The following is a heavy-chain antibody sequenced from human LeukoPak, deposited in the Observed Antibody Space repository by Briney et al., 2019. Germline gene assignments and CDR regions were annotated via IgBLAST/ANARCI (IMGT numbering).Heavy chain of an antibody. D-gene: IGHD1-26*01. CDR2: IYYSGST. Sequence: SETLSLTCTVSGGSISSYYWSWIRQPPGKGLVWIGYIYYSGSTNYNPSLKSRVTITVDTSKNQFSLKLSSVTAADTAVYYCASGGGGTRPDYFDYWGQGTLVTVSS. V-gene: IGHV4-59*01. J-gene: IGHJ4*02. CDR1: GGSISSYY. CDR3: ASGGGGTRPDYFDY.